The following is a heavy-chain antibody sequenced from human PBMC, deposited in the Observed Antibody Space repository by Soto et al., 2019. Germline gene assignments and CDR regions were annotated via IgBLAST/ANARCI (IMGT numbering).Heavy chain of an antibody. CDR3: AREKHYYGSGSYSNFDY. D-gene: IGHD3-10*01. CDR1: GFLVSNTY. J-gene: IGHJ4*02. V-gene: IGHV3-66*01. Sequence: GGSLRLSCAASGFLVSNTYMSWVRQAPGKGLEWVSFIYSGGSTFYADSVKGRFTVSRDNSKNTLYLQMNSLRAEDTAVYYCAREKHYYGSGSYSNFDYWGQGTLVTVSS. CDR2: IYSGGST.